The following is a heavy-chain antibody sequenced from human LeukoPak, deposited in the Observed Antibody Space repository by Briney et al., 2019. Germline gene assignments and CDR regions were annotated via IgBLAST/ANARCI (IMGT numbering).Heavy chain of an antibody. CDR3: ARRPLGGYGYFDY. CDR2: VYYSGST. CDR1: GGSISSLSYY. J-gene: IGHJ4*02. D-gene: IGHD5-12*01. V-gene: IGHV4-39*01. Sequence: PSETLSLTCTVSGGSISSLSYYWGWIRQPPGKGLEWIGSVYYSGSTYYNPSLKSRVTISVDTSKNQFFLKVSSVTAADTAVFNCARRPLGGYGYFDYWGQGTLVTVSS.